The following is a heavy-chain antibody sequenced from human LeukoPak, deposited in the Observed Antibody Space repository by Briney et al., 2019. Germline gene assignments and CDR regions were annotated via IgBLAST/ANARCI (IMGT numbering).Heavy chain of an antibody. J-gene: IGHJ4*02. Sequence: PGGSLRLSCAASGFTFSSYAMSWIRQAPGKGLEWVSAIYSGGITYYADSVKGRFTISRENSKNTLYLQMNSLRAEDTAVYYCARLSGYFDYWGQGTLVTVSS. V-gene: IGHV3-66*04. CDR3: ARLSGYFDY. CDR1: GFTFSSYA. D-gene: IGHD3-10*01. CDR2: IYSGGIT.